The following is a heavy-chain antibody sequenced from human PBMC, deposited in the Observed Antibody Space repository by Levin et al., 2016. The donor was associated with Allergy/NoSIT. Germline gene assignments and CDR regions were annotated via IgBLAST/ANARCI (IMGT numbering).Heavy chain of an antibody. J-gene: IGHJ3*02. V-gene: IGHV1-46*03. D-gene: IGHD3-3*01. Sequence: WVRQAPGQGLEWMGIINPSGGSTSYAQKFQGRVTMTRDTSTSTVYMELSSLRSEDTAVYYCARDRAVLRFLEWLSTDAFDIWGQGTMVTVSS. CDR2: INPSGGST. CDR3: ARDRAVLRFLEWLSTDAFDI.